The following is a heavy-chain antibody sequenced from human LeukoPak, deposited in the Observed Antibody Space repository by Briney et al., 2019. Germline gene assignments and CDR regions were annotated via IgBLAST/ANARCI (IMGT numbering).Heavy chain of an antibody. Sequence: GGSLRLSCAASGFTFSNYVMSWVRQAPGKGPEWVSGINGGGGSTFYAESVTGRFTISRDNSKNTLFLQMNTLRAEDTAVYYCVKDGRRSPPCWGQGTLVTVSS. CDR1: GFTFSNYV. V-gene: IGHV3-23*01. D-gene: IGHD2-15*01. J-gene: IGHJ4*02. CDR2: INGGGGST. CDR3: VKDGRRSPPC.